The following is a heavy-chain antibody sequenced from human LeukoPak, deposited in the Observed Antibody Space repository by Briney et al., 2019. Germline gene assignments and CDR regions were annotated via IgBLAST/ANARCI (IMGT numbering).Heavy chain of an antibody. CDR1: GGSISSSSYY. D-gene: IGHD3-10*01. CDR2: INHSGRA. Sequence: SETLSLTCTVSGGSISSSSYYWGWIRQPPGKGLEWIGEINHSGRANYNSSLKSRVTISVDTSKNQFSLKLTSVTAADTAVYYCSTGMLRGLAPVFLDYWGQGTLVTVSS. CDR3: STGMLRGLAPVFLDY. V-gene: IGHV4-39*07. J-gene: IGHJ4*02.